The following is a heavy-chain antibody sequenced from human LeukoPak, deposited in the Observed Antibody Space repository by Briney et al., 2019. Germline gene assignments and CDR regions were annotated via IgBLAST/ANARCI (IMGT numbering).Heavy chain of an antibody. CDR2: ISYDRSNK. Sequence: PGGSLRLSCAASGFTFSSYGMHWVRQAPGKGLEWVAVISYDRSNKYYADSVKGRFTISRDNSKNTLYLQMNSLRAEATAVYYCAKVFSGSGYYLWGQGTLVTVSS. CDR3: AKVFSGSGYYL. D-gene: IGHD3-3*01. CDR1: GFTFSSYG. J-gene: IGHJ5*02. V-gene: IGHV3-30*18.